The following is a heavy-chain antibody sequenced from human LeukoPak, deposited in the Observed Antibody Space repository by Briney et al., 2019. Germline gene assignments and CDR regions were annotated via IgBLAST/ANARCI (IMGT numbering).Heavy chain of an antibody. CDR2: IYYSGST. CDR1: GGSIRSDTYY. J-gene: IGHJ5*02. D-gene: IGHD3-3*01. CDR3: AGSISIFGVA. V-gene: IGHV4-39*01. Sequence: PSETLSLTCTVSGGSIRSDTYYWGWIRQPPGRGLEWIGSIYYSGSTYYNPSLKSRVTISVDTSKNQFSLKLSSVTAADTAVYYCAGSISIFGVAWGQGTLVTVSS.